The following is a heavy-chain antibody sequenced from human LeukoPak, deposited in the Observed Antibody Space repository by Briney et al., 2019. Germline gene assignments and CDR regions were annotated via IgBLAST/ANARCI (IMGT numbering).Heavy chain of an antibody. Sequence: GGSLRLSCAASGFTFSSYGMHWVRQAPGKGLEWVSVIYSGGSTYYADSVKGRFTISRDNSKNTLYLQMNSLRAEDTAVYYCARIFTPYYFDYWGQGTLVTVSS. J-gene: IGHJ4*02. CDR1: GFTFSSYG. CDR2: IYSGGST. CDR3: ARIFTPYYFDY. V-gene: IGHV3-53*01.